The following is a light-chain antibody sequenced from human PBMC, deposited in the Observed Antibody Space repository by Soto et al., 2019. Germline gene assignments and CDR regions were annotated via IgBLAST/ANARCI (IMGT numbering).Light chain of an antibody. CDR1: SSDVGSFDF. Sequence: QSVLTQPASVSASPGQSITISCTGISSDVGSFDFVSWYQQHPGKTPKLIIFEGNKRPSGVSNRFSGSQSGNTASLTISGLQTEDEADYHCCSFAGSIAWVFGGGTKVTVL. V-gene: IGLV2-23*01. J-gene: IGLJ3*02. CDR3: CSFAGSIAWV. CDR2: EGN.